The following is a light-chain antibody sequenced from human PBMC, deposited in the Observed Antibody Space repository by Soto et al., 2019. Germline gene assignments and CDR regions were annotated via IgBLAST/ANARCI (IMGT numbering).Light chain of an antibody. CDR3: QQYNRSPYT. J-gene: IGKJ2*01. CDR2: GAS. Sequence: EIVLTQSPGTLSLSPGERATLSCRTSQSVSNAYGTWYQQKRGQPPRLLIFGASTRAPGIPDRLSGSGSGPDFTLTISRVEPEDFAVYYCQQYNRSPYTFGQGSKLE. CDR1: QSVSNAY. V-gene: IGKV3-20*01.